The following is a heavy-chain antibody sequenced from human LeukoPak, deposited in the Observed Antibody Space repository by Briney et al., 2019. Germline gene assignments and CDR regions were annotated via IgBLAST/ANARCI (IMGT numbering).Heavy chain of an antibody. D-gene: IGHD1-26*01. J-gene: IGHJ4*02. CDR2: ISYDGSNK. CDR1: GFTFSSYG. CDR3: AKGTSGSYRIDY. Sequence: PGGSLRLSCAASGFTFSSYGMHWVRQAPGKGLEWVAVISYDGSNKYYADSVKGRFTISRDDSKNTLYLQMNSLRAEDTAVYYCAKGTSGSYRIDYWGQGTLVTVSS. V-gene: IGHV3-30*18.